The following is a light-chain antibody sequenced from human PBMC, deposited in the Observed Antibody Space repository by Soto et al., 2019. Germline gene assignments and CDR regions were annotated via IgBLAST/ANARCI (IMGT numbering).Light chain of an antibody. V-gene: IGKV1-39*01. CDR2: SDS. CDR3: QHGYVAPYS. CDR1: QDINVY. J-gene: IGKJ2*03. Sequence: DIQMTQSPSSVSASIGDTVTITCRASQDINVYLNWYQQKPGGVPKLLIYSDSTLHSGVPSRFTGSGSETDFTLPIRSLQPEDFATYYCQHGYVAPYSFGQGTKVDI.